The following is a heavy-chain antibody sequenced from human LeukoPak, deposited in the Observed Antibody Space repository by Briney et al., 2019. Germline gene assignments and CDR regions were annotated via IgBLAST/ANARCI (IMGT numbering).Heavy chain of an antibody. CDR3: ARAYASIRPFDY. V-gene: IGHV3-53*01. CDR1: GLTVSSNY. Sequence: GASLRLPCAASGLTVSSNYMSWVRQAAGKGREWVSVVYSGGSTYYADSVKGRFTIPRDNSNNTLYLQMNSLSAEETAEYYGARAYASIRPFDYWVQGTLVTVSS. J-gene: IGHJ4*02. D-gene: IGHD2-2*01. CDR2: VYSGGST.